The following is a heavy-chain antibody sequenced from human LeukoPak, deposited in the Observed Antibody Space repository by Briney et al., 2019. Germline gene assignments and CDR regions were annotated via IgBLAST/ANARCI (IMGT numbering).Heavy chain of an antibody. J-gene: IGHJ4*02. V-gene: IGHV1-46*01. CDR3: ARVGSAAATADY. CDR1: GYTFTSYY. Sequence: ASVKVSCEASGYTFTSYYMHWMRQAPGQGPEWMGIINPRGGSTDYAQKFQGRITMTSDTSTSTVYMELNSLRSDDTAVYFCARVGSAAATADYWGQGTLVTVSS. D-gene: IGHD6-25*01. CDR2: INPRGGST.